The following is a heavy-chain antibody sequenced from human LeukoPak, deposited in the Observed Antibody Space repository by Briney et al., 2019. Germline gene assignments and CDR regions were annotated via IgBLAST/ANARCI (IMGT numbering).Heavy chain of an antibody. J-gene: IGHJ4*02. V-gene: IGHV3-23*01. CDR3: AKQVGSGWYYFDY. Sequence: GGPLRLSCAASGFTFSSYAMSWVRQAPGKGLEWVSAISGSGGSTYYADSVKGRFTISRDNSKNTLYLQMNSLRAEDTAVYYCAKQVGSGWYYFDYWGQGTLVTVSS. CDR2: ISGSGGST. D-gene: IGHD6-19*01. CDR1: GFTFSSYA.